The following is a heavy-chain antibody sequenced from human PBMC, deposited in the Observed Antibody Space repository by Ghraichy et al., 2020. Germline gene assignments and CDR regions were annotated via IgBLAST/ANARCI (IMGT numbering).Heavy chain of an antibody. CDR1: GGSFSGYY. CDR3: AREVAVDGFDY. V-gene: IGHV4-34*01. J-gene: IGHJ4*02. CDR2: INHSGST. D-gene: IGHD6-19*01. Sequence: SETLSLTCAVYGGSFSGYYWSWIRQPPGKGLEWIGEINHSGSTNYNPSLKSRVTISVDTSKNQFSLKLSSVTAADTAVYYCAREVAVDGFDYWGQGTLVTVSS.